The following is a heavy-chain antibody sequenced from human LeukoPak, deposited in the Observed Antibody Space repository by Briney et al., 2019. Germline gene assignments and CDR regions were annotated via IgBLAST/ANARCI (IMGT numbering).Heavy chain of an antibody. D-gene: IGHD3-3*01. Sequence: SETLSLTCTVSGGSVSSGSYYWSWIRQPPGKGLEWIGYIYYSGSTNYNPSLKSRVTISVDTSKNQFSLKLSSVTAADTAVYYCAREWGYDFWSGLIQNYYYYGMDVWGQGTTVTVSS. CDR2: IYYSGST. V-gene: IGHV4-61*01. CDR1: GGSVSSGSYY. J-gene: IGHJ6*02. CDR3: AREWGYDFWSGLIQNYYYYGMDV.